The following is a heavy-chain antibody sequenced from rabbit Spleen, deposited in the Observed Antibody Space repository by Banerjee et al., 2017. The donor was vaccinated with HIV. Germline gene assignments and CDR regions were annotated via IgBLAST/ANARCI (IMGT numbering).Heavy chain of an antibody. Sequence: QSLEESGGDLVKPGASLTLTCTASGFSFSSNAMCWVRQAPGKRPEWIACIAVGSGTTYYASWAKGRFTISKTSSTTVTLQMTSLTDADTATYFCARSTSAAYDLWGQGTLVTVS. V-gene: IGHV1S40*01. J-gene: IGHJ4*01. CDR1: GFSFSSNA. CDR3: ARSTSAAYDL. CDR2: IAVGSGTT. D-gene: IGHD6-1*01.